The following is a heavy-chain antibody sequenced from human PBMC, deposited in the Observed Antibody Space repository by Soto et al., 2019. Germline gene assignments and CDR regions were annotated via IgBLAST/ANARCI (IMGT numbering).Heavy chain of an antibody. CDR2: IIPIFGTA. Sequence: QVQLVQSGAEVKKPGSSVKVSCKASGGTFSSYAISWVRQAPGQGLEWMGGIIPIFGTANYAQKFQGRVTITADESTSTAYMELSSLRAEDTAVYYCAREGAITMTTDPYYYYGMDVWGQGTTVTVSS. V-gene: IGHV1-69*01. J-gene: IGHJ6*02. CDR3: AREGAITMTTDPYYYYGMDV. CDR1: GGTFSSYA. D-gene: IGHD3-22*01.